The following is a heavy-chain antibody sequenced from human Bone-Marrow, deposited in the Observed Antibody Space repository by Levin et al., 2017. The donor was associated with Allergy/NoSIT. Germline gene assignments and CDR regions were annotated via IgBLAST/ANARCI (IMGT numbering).Heavy chain of an antibody. CDR3: AKDDLGGYCSGGSCYFGYVDY. J-gene: IGHJ4*02. CDR1: GFTFSSYG. CDR2: ISYDGSNK. V-gene: IGHV3-30*18. Sequence: GGSLRLSCAASGFTFSSYGMHWVRQAPGKGLEWVAVISYDGSNKYYADSVKGRFTISRDNSKNTLYLQMNSLRAEDTAVYYCAKDDLGGYCSGGSCYFGYVDYWGQGTLVTVSS. D-gene: IGHD2-15*01.